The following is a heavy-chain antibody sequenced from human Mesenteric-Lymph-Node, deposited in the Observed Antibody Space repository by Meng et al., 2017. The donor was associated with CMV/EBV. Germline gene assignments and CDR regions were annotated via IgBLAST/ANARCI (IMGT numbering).Heavy chain of an antibody. J-gene: IGHJ5*01. V-gene: IGHV1-2*02. CDR3: AKRGYSSSSWFDS. Sequence: ASVKVSCKASGYTFSGYPIHWVRQAPGRGLEWMGWVHPKGGSNFAPKFRGRVTMTTDTSITTAYMELRSLIFDDTAVYFCAKRGYSSSSWFDSWGQGTLVTVSS. D-gene: IGHD2-15*01. CDR1: GYTFSGYP. CDR2: VHPKGGS.